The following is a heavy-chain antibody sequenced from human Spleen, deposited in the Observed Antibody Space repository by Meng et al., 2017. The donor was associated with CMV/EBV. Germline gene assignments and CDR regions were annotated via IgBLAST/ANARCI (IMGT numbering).Heavy chain of an antibody. CDR1: GFTFNDYH. CDR2: ISSSGKTI. D-gene: IGHD4-17*01. J-gene: IGHJ6*02. CDR3: ARDLGSRRMPLRPYYYGMDV. Sequence: GGSLRLSCAASGFTFNDYHMSWIRQAPGKGLEWVSYISSSGKTIYYVDSVKGRFSISRDNAKNSLYLQMNSLRAEDTAVYYCARDLGSRRMPLRPYYYGMDVWGRGTTVTVSS. V-gene: IGHV3-11*01.